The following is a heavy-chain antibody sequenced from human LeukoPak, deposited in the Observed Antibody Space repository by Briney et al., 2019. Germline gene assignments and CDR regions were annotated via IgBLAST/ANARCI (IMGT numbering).Heavy chain of an antibody. CDR1: GITLSNYG. D-gene: IGHD3-16*02. CDR3: ARPHYDYVWGSYRPFDY. V-gene: IGHV3-23*01. Sequence: PGGSLRLSCAVSGITLSNYGMSWVRQAPGKGLEWVAGISGSGGRTNYADAVKGRFTISRDNSKNTLYLQMNSLRAEDTAVYYCARPHYDYVWGSYRPFDYWGQGTLVTVSS. CDR2: ISGSGGRT. J-gene: IGHJ4*02.